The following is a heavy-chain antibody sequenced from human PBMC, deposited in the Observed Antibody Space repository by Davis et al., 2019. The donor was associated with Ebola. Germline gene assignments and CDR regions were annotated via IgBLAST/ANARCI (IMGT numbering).Heavy chain of an antibody. CDR1: GFTFSQYA. J-gene: IGHJ5*02. CDR2: ITDDESVD. Sequence: GESLKISCAASGFTFSQYAMHWVRQAPGKGLEWVAIITDDESVDSYGDSVKGRFAISRDNSKNTLFLQMNSLRVEDTAVYYCARTRGYDFWWFDLWGQGTQVTVSS. D-gene: IGHD5-12*01. V-gene: IGHV3-30*09. CDR3: ARTRGYDFWWFDL.